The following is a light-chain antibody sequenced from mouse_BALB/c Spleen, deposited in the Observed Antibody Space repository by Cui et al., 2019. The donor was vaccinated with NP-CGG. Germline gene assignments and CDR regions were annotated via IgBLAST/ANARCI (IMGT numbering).Light chain of an antibody. CDR1: TGAVTSNNY. Sequence: QAVVTQEFALTTSPGETVTPTCRPSTGAVTSNNYANWVQEKPDHLFTGLIGGTNNRAPGVPARFSGSLIGDKAALIITGAQTEDEAIYFCALWYSNHWVFGGGTKLTVL. J-gene: IGLJ1*01. V-gene: IGLV1*01. CDR3: ALWYSNHWV. CDR2: GTN.